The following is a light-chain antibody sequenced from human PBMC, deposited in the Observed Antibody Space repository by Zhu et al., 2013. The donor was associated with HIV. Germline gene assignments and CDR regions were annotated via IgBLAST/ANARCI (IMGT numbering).Light chain of an antibody. Sequence: EIVLTQSPATLSLSPGERATLSCRASQSVSSSYLAWYQQKPGQGPRLLIYDSSNRASGIPARFSGSGSGTDFNLTISSLETEDFAVYYCQQRSSWPPITFGQGTRLENK. CDR3: QQRSSWPPIT. CDR1: QSVSSSY. V-gene: IGKV3-11*01. J-gene: IGKJ5*01. CDR2: DSS.